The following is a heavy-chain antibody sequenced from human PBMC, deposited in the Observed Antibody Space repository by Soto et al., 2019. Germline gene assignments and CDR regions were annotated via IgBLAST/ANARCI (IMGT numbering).Heavy chain of an antibody. D-gene: IGHD4-17*01. CDR1: GFTFSSYA. CDR3: AKDTRYGDYVRWFDS. CDR2: ITASGGRT. V-gene: IGHV3-23*01. Sequence: EVHLLESGGGVVQPGGSLRLSCTASGFTFSSYAMTWFRQALGRGLEGVSGITASGGRTYYADSVKGRFTIARDNPKSTLYLQMNSLRAEDTAVYYCAKDTRYGDYVRWFDSWGQGTLVTVSS. J-gene: IGHJ5*01.